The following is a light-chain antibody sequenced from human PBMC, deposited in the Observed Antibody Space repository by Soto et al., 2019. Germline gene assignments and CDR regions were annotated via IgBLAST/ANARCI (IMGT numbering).Light chain of an antibody. CDR3: QQYNDWPYT. CDR1: QPISRT. CDR2: GAS. V-gene: IGKV3-15*01. Sequence: EIVLTQSPATLSVSPGERATLSCRASQPISRTLAWYQQKPGQAPRLLFYGASTRATGVPARFSGSGSGSDFTLTIDSLKSEDFAVYFCQQYNDWPYTFGQGTKLEIK. J-gene: IGKJ2*01.